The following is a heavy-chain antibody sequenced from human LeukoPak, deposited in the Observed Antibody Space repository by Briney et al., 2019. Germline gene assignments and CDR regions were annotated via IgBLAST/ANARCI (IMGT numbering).Heavy chain of an antibody. CDR2: MSYSGSP. V-gene: IGHV4-59*12. J-gene: IGHJ4*02. Sequence: SETLSLTCTVSGGSISNYYWSWIRQPPGKGLEWIGYMSYSGSPNYNPSLKSRVTISIDRTKNQFSLKLSSVTAADTAVYYCAREWDFLEYWGQGTLVTVSS. CDR3: AREWDFLEY. D-gene: IGHD1-26*01. CDR1: GGSISNYY.